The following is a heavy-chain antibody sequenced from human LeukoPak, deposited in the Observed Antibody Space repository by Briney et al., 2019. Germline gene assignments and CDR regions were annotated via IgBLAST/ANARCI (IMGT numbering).Heavy chain of an antibody. D-gene: IGHD6-13*01. CDR2: ISYDGSNK. CDR1: GFTFSSYG. CDR3: AKKEQVVL. J-gene: IGHJ4*02. Sequence: PGGSLRLSCAASGFTFSSYGMHGVRQAPGKGLEWVAVISYDGSNKYYADSVKGRFTISRDNYKNMLYLKMNSLRAEYTAVYYCAKKEQVVLWGQGTGVTVSA. V-gene: IGHV3-30*18.